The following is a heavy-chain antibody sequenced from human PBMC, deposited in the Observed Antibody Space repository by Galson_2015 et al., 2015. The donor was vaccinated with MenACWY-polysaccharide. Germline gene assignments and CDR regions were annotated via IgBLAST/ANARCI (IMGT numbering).Heavy chain of an antibody. J-gene: IGHJ6*02. CDR1: GFTFKNYW. CDR2: IKKDGSEK. CDR3: ARGHYGMDV. Sequence: LRLSCAVSGFTFKNYWMSWVRQAPGKGLEWVANIKKDGSEKYCVDSVKGRFTISGDNARSSLYLQMNGLRAEDTAVYYCARGHYGMDVWGQGTTVTVS. V-gene: IGHV3-7*01.